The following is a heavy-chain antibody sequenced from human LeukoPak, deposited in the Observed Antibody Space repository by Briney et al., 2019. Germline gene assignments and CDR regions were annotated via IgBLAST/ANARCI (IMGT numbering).Heavy chain of an antibody. CDR2: ISGSGGST. V-gene: IGHV3-23*01. D-gene: IGHD3-22*01. CDR3: AKDILGYYYDSSGYYQGNY. J-gene: IGHJ4*02. Sequence: GGSLRLSCAASGFTFSSYAMDWVRQAPGKGLEWVSAISGSGGSTYYADSVKGRFTISRDNSKNTLYLQMNSLRAEDTAVYYCAKDILGYYYDSSGYYQGNYWGQGTLVTVSS. CDR1: GFTFSSYA.